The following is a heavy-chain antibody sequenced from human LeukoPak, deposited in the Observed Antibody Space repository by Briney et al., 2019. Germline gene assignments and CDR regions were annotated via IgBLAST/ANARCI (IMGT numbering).Heavy chain of an antibody. Sequence: GGSLRLSCAASGLTFSSYAMSWVRQAPGKGLEWVSAIGGGGVSTFYADSVKGRFTISRDNSKNTLYLQMNSLRAEDTAVYYCAKRNYYDSSGYYYDYWGQGTLVTVSS. J-gene: IGHJ4*02. D-gene: IGHD3-22*01. CDR1: GLTFSSYA. V-gene: IGHV3-23*01. CDR3: AKRNYYDSSGYYYDY. CDR2: IGGGGVST.